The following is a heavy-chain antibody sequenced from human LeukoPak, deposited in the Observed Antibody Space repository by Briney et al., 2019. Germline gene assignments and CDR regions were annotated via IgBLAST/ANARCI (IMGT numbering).Heavy chain of an antibody. J-gene: IGHJ4*02. Sequence: PSETLSLTCTVSGGSISSNDWSWVRQPAGEGLEWIGRIYSSWSTDYNPSLKTRVTMSVDPSKNQFSLKLNSVSAADTAVYFCARDRIAAVGMDYWGQGILLTVSS. V-gene: IGHV4-4*07. D-gene: IGHD6-13*01. CDR2: IYSSWST. CDR3: ARDRIAAVGMDY. CDR1: GGSISSND.